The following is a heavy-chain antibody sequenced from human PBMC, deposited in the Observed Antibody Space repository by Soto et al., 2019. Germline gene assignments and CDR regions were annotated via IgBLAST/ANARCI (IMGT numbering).Heavy chain of an antibody. D-gene: IGHD1-20*01. J-gene: IGHJ6*02. V-gene: IGHV4-31*03. CDR1: GASISSVGYY. Sequence: SETLSLTCNVSGASISSVGYYWSWIRHHPGKGLEWIGYIYDSESAYYNPSLKSRVTISMDTSKNHFAMRLSSVTGADTAVYYCARDMRYLYGMDVWGQGTTVTVSS. CDR3: ARDMRYLYGMDV. CDR2: IYDSESA.